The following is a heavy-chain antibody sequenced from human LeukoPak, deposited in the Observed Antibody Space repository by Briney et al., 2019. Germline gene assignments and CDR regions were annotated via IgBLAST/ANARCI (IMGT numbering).Heavy chain of an antibody. V-gene: IGHV3-30*02. CDR3: AKVTVVVVAATPSDY. J-gene: IGHJ4*02. CDR2: IRYDGSNK. CDR1: GFTFSSYG. D-gene: IGHD2-15*01. Sequence: PGGSLRLSCAASGFTFSSYGMHRVRQAPGKGLEWVAFIRYDGSNKYYADSVKGRFTISRDNSKNTLYLQMNSLRAEDTAVYYCAKVTVVVVAATPSDYWGQGTLVTVSS.